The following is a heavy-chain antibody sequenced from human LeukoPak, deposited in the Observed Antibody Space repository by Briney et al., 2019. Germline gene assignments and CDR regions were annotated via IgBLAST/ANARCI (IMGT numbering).Heavy chain of an antibody. CDR1: GFTFSSYA. D-gene: IGHD2/OR15-2a*01. CDR2: ISGSGDST. V-gene: IGHV3-23*01. J-gene: IGHJ4*02. CDR3: ARDIGLHLFDY. Sequence: PGGSLRLSCAASGFTFSSYAMGWVRQAPGKGLEWVSAISGSGDSTYYADSVKGRFTFSRDNSKSTLYLQMNSLRAEDTAVYYCARDIGLHLFDYWGQGALVTVSS.